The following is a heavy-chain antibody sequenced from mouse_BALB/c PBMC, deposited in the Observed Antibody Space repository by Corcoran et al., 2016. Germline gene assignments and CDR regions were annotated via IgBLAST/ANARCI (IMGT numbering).Heavy chain of an antibody. Sequence: QVQLQQSGAELMKPGASVKISCKATGYTFSSYWIEWVKQRPGHGLEWIGEILPGSGSTNYNEKFKGKATFTADTSSNTAYMQLSSLTSDDSAVYYCARMGNYRFAYWGQGTLVTVSA. V-gene: IGHV1-9*01. CDR1: GYTFSSYW. J-gene: IGHJ3*01. CDR3: ARMGNYRFAY. D-gene: IGHD2-1*01. CDR2: ILPGSGST.